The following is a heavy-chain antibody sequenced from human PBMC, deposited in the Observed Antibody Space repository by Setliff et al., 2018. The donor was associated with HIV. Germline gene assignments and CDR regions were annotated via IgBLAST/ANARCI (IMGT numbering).Heavy chain of an antibody. CDR1: GGSISSYS. CDR3: ARDTTYYDMSGYSYMDV. J-gene: IGHJ6*03. Sequence: SETLSLTCTVSGGSISSYSWNWIRQPPGKGLEWIGYIYTSGSTNYNPSLKSRVTISVDTSKNSLFLQMNSLRAEDTALYYCARDTTYYDMSGYSYMDVWGKGTTVTVSS. V-gene: IGHV4-4*09. CDR2: IYTSGST. D-gene: IGHD3-9*01.